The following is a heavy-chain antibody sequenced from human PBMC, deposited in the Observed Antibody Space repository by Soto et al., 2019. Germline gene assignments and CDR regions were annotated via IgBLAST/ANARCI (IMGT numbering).Heavy chain of an antibody. CDR3: EKDRGDIVVVVAPGTFDI. Sequence: PGGSLRLSCAASGFTFSSYAMSWVRQAPGKGLEWVSAISGSGGSTYYADSVKGRFTISRDNSKNTLYLQMNSLRAEDTAVYYCEKDRGDIVVVVAPGTFDIWGQGTMVTVSS. D-gene: IGHD2-15*01. CDR2: ISGSGGST. J-gene: IGHJ3*02. CDR1: GFTFSSYA. V-gene: IGHV3-23*01.